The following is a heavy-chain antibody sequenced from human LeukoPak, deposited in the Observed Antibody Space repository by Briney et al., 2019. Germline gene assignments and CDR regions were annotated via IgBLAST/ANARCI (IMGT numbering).Heavy chain of an antibody. J-gene: IGHJ4*02. Sequence: SVKVSCKASGGTFSSYAISWVRQAPGQGLEWMGGIIPIFGTANYAQNFQGRVTMTTDTSTSTAYMELRSLRSDDTAVYYCAREYGGNPGLFGYWGQGTLVTVSS. CDR2: IIPIFGTA. CDR1: GGTFSSYA. D-gene: IGHD4-23*01. V-gene: IGHV1-69*05. CDR3: AREYGGNPGLFGY.